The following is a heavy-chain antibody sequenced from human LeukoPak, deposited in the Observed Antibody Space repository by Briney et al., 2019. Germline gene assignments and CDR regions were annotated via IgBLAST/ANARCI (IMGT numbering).Heavy chain of an antibody. Sequence: GGSLRLSCAASGFTFSSYGMHWVRQAPGKGLEWVAFIRYDGSNKYYADSVKGRFTISRDNSKNTLYLHMNSLRAEDTAVYYCAKDYGRDYDILTGYYYYYYMDVWGKGTTVTISS. D-gene: IGHD3-9*01. J-gene: IGHJ6*03. CDR3: AKDYGRDYDILTGYYYYYYMDV. CDR2: IRYDGSNK. CDR1: GFTFSSYG. V-gene: IGHV3-30*02.